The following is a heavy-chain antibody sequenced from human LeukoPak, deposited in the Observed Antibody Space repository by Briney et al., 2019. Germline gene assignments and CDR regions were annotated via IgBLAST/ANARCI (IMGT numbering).Heavy chain of an antibody. CDR2: INADNGNT. V-gene: IGHV1-3*01. J-gene: IGHJ4*02. Sequence: ASVKVSCKASGYTFTDYVMHWVRQAPGQSLEWMGWINADNGNTKYSQSFQGRVSITRDTSTSTVYMELSSLRSEDTAVYYCARDFWYYYDSSGYYYDYWGQGTLVTVSS. D-gene: IGHD3-22*01. CDR3: ARDFWYYYDSSGYYYDY. CDR1: GYTFTDYV.